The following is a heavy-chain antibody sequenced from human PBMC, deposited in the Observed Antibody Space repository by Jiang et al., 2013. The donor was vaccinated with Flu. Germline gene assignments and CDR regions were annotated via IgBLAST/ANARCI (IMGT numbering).Heavy chain of an antibody. J-gene: IGHJ3*02. V-gene: IGHV4-39*01. Sequence: GPGLVKPSETLSLTCTVSGGSISSSSYYWGWIRQPPGKGLEWIGSIYYSGSTYYNPSLKSRVTISVDTSKNQFSLKLSSVTAADTAVYYCARTEANSVTAAGRSGHAFDIWGQGTMVTVSS. D-gene: IGHD6-13*01. CDR3: ARTEANSVTAAGRSGHAFDI. CDR1: GGSISSSSYY. CDR2: IYYSGST.